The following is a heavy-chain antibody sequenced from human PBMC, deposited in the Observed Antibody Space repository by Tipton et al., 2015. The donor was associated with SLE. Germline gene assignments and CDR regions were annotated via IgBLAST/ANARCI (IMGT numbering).Heavy chain of an antibody. CDR1: GYTFTSYD. CDR2: MNPNSGNT. CDR3: ARGRYYDFWSGYSAFGFDY. J-gene: IGHJ4*02. V-gene: IGHV1-8*01. D-gene: IGHD3-3*01. Sequence: QLMQSGAEVKKPGASVKVSCKASGYTFTSYDINWVRQATGQGLEWMGWMNPNSGNTGYAQKFQGRVTMTRNTSISTAYMELSSLRSEDTAVYYCARGRYYDFWSGYSAFGFDYWGQGTLVTVSS.